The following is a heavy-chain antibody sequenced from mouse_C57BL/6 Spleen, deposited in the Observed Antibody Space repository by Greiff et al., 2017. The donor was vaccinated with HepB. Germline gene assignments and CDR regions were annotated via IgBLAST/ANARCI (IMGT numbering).Heavy chain of an antibody. V-gene: IGHV5-9-1*02. CDR2: ISSGGDYI. CDR3: TSYDGYFYAMDY. CDR1: GFTFSSYA. J-gene: IGHJ4*01. D-gene: IGHD2-3*01. Sequence: EVKVVESGEGLVKPGGSLKLSCAASGFTFSSYAMSWVRQTPEKRLEWVAYISSGGDYIYYADTVKGRFTISRDNARNTLYLQMSSLKSEDTAMYYCTSYDGYFYAMDYWGQGTSVTVSS.